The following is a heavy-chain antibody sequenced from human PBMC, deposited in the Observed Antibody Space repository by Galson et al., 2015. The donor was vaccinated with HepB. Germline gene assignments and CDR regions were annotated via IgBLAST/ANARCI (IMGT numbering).Heavy chain of an antibody. Sequence: SLRLSCATSGFSFSDCYMAWIRQAPGKGLEWVSYISSSGGYTNYADSVRGRFTISRDNTENSLFLQLNSLRAEDTAVYYCARGEWTTYFDYWGQGTLVTVSS. CDR3: ARGEWTTYFDY. CDR2: ISSSGGYT. J-gene: IGHJ4*02. CDR1: GFSFSDCY. D-gene: IGHD3-3*01. V-gene: IGHV3-11*05.